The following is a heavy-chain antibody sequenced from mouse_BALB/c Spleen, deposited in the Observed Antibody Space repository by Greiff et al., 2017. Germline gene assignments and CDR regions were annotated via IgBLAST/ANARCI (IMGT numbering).Heavy chain of an antibody. CDR1: GYSITSGYY. J-gene: IGHJ2*01. D-gene: IGHD1-2*01. CDR3: ARDRGYGYHFDY. CDR2: ISYDGSN. V-gene: IGHV3-6*02. Sequence: EVQLQQSGPGLVKPSQSLSLTCSVTGYSITSGYYWNWIRQFPGNKLEWMGYISYDGSNNYNPSLKNRISITRDTSKNQFFLKLNSVTTEDTATYYCARDRGYGYHFDYWGQGTTLTVSS.